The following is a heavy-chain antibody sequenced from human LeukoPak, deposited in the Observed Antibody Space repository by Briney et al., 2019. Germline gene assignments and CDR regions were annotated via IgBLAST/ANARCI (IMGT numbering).Heavy chain of an antibody. Sequence: SETLSLTCTVSGGSISGYYWSWIRQPPGKGLEWIGEINHSGSTNYNPSLKSRVTISVDTSKNQFSLKLSSVTAADTAVYYCARGYSSYGNWFDPWGQGTLVTVSS. J-gene: IGHJ5*02. CDR2: INHSGST. V-gene: IGHV4-34*01. CDR1: GGSISGYY. D-gene: IGHD5-18*01. CDR3: ARGYSSYGNWFDP.